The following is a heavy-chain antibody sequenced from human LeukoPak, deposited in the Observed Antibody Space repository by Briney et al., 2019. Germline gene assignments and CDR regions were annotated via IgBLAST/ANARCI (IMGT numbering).Heavy chain of an antibody. Sequence: NPSETLSLTCTVSGGSISSYYWSWIRQPPGKGLEWIGYIYYSGSTNYNPSLKSRVTISVDTSKNQFSLKLSSVTAADTAVYYCARARQNYYYYYYMDVWGKGTTVTVSS. CDR2: IYYSGST. J-gene: IGHJ6*03. D-gene: IGHD6-6*01. CDR1: GGSISSYY. CDR3: ARARQNYYYYYYMDV. V-gene: IGHV4-59*01.